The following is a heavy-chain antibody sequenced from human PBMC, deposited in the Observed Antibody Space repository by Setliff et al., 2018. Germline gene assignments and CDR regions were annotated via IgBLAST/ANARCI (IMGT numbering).Heavy chain of an antibody. V-gene: IGHV1-69*05. CDR2: TIPMFGTT. CDR1: GGTFSSYG. CDR3: VRGQGPRTVVAIPFDH. J-gene: IGHJ4*02. D-gene: IGHD3-22*01. Sequence: SVKVSCKASGGTFSSYGISWVRQAPGQGLEWMGGTIPMFGTTDYARKFQGRVTIITDESTSTAYMQLSSLGSEDTAVYYCVRGQGPRTVVAIPFDHWGQGTLVTVSS.